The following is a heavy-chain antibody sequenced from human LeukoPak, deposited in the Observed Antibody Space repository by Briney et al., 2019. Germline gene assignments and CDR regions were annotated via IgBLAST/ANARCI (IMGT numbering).Heavy chain of an antibody. J-gene: IGHJ4*02. CDR1: GGSISSSSYY. Sequence: SETLSLTCTVSGGSISSSSYYWGWIRQPPGKGLERIGSIYYSGSTYYNPSLKSRVTISVDTSKNQFSLKLSSVTAADTAVYYCARVSTAMVPIDYWGQGTLFTVSS. V-gene: IGHV4-39*07. D-gene: IGHD5-18*01. CDR2: IYYSGST. CDR3: ARVSTAMVPIDY.